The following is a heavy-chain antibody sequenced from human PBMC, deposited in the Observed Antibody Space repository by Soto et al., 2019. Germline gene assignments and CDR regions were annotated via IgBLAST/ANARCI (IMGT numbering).Heavy chain of an antibody. CDR3: ARTYYDSSGYQDY. Sequence: QVQLQESGPGLVKPSQTLSLTCTVSGGSISSGGYYWSWIRQHRGKGLEWIGYIYYSGSTYYNPSLKSPVSLSLDTSKNPVSLTLSSVSAAETAVYYCARTYYDSSGYQDYWGQGTLVTVSS. CDR1: GGSISSGGYY. CDR2: IYYSGST. D-gene: IGHD3-22*01. V-gene: IGHV4-31*01. J-gene: IGHJ4*02.